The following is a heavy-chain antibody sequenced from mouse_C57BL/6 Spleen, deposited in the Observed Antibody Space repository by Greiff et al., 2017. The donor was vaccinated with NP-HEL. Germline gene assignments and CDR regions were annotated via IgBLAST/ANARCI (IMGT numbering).Heavy chain of an antibody. D-gene: IGHD2-3*01. Sequence: EVQGVESGGGLVQPGGSLSLSCAASGFTFTDYYMSWVRQPPGKALEWLGFIRNKANGYTTEYSASVKGRFTISRDNSQSILYLQMNALRAEDSATYCCASYYEQRYYAMDYWGQGTTVTVSS. J-gene: IGHJ4*01. V-gene: IGHV7-3*01. CDR1: GFTFTDYY. CDR2: IRNKANGYTT. CDR3: ASYYEQRYYAMDY.